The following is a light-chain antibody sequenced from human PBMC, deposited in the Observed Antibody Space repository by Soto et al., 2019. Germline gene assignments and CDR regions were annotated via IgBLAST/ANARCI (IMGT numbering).Light chain of an antibody. CDR3: QQYGSSPPLT. J-gene: IGKJ4*01. V-gene: IGKV3-20*01. Sequence: EIVLTQSPGIFSLSPWEIASLSFVASQSISSNLAWYQQKNGQTPRLLIYGASTRAAGIPARFSGSGSGTDFTLAISRLEPEDFAVYYCQQYGSSPPLTFGGGTKVDI. CDR2: GAS. CDR1: QSISSN.